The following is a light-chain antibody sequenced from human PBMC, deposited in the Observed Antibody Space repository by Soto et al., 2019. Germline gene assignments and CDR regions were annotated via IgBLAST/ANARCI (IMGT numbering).Light chain of an antibody. J-gene: IGKJ4*01. CDR2: GAS. CDR3: QQYNNWPQLT. V-gene: IGKV3-15*01. Sequence: EIVLTQSPVTLSLSPGERATLSCRASQSVSSNLAWYQQKPGQAPRLLIYGASTRATGIPARFSGSGSGTEFTLTISSLQSEDFAVYYCQQYNNWPQLTFGGGTKVDIK. CDR1: QSVSSN.